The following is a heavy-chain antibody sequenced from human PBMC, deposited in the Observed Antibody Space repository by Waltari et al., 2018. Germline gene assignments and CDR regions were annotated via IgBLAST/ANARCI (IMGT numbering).Heavy chain of an antibody. Sequence: QVQLVQSGAEEKKPGSSVKGSCKASGGTFSSYAISWVRQAPGQGLEWMVGITPVFGTANAAQKFQGRVTITTYDSTSTAYMELSSLGSEDTAVYYCARNSGYDSFDYWGQGTLVTVSS. J-gene: IGHJ4*02. V-gene: IGHV1-69*05. D-gene: IGHD5-12*01. CDR1: GGTFSSYA. CDR3: ARNSGYDSFDY. CDR2: ITPVFGTA.